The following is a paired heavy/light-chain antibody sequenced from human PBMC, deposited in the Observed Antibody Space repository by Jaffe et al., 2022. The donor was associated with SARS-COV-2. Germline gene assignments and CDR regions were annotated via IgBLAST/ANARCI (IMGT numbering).Light chain of an antibody. V-gene: IGLV2-11*02. CDR1: SSDFGGYNY. CDR3: CSYAGGYNLVV. Sequence: QSALTQPRSVSGSPGQSVTISCTGTSSDFGGYNYVSWYQQHPGKAPKLMIYDVSKRPSGVPERFSGSKSGNTASLSISGLQAEDEADYYCCSYAGGYNLVVFGGGTKLTVL. J-gene: IGLJ2*01. CDR2: DVS.
Heavy chain of an antibody. CDR1: GGSISSSTFY. J-gene: IGHJ2*01. CDR2: IYYSGNT. V-gene: IGHV4-39*02. Sequence: QLQLQESGPGLVKPSETLSLTCTVSGGSISSSTFYWGCIRQSPGKGLEWIGSIYYSGNTYYNPSLKSRVSISVDTSKNHFSLKLSSVTAADTAVYYCARMAVYWYFDLWGRGTLVTVSS. CDR3: ARMAVYWYFDL.